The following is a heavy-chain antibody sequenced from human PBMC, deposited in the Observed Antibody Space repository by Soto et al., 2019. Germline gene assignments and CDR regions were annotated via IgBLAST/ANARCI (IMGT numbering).Heavy chain of an antibody. V-gene: IGHV1-18*01. J-gene: IGHJ4*02. CDR2: ISAYNGNT. D-gene: IGHD2-15*01. CDR3: AREHCSGGSCYPIDY. Sequence: QVQLVQSGAEVKKPGASVKVSCKASGYTFTSYGISWVRQAPGQGLEWIGWISAYNGNTNYAQKLQGRVTMTTDTSTSTAYMELRSLRSDDTAVYYCAREHCSGGSCYPIDYWGQGTLVTVSS. CDR1: GYTFTSYG.